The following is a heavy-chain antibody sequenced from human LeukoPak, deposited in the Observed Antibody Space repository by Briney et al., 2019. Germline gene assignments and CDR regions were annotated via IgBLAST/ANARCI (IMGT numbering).Heavy chain of an antibody. J-gene: IGHJ6*03. D-gene: IGHD3-9*01. CDR1: GYTFTSYA. V-gene: IGHV1-18*01. Sequence: GASVKVSCKASGYTFTSYAFSWVRQAPGQGLEWMGWISAYNGNTNYAQKFQGRVTITADKSTSTAYMELSSLRSEDTAVYYCAREVLRYFDWLSIQPDVYYYYYYMDVWGKGTTVTVSS. CDR2: ISAYNGNT. CDR3: AREVLRYFDWLSIQPDVYYYYYYMDV.